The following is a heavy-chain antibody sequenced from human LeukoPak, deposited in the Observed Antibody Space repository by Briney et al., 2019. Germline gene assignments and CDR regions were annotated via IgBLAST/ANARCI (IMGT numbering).Heavy chain of an antibody. J-gene: IGHJ4*02. CDR3: ARDRTSYVRGDSQGGFDY. CDR1: GYTFNNYA. Sequence: ASVKVSCEASGYTFNNYAITWVRQAPGQGLEWMGWVSPYSGNSHFAQKFQGRVTMTADTPTITAYMELKSLRSDDTAIYYCARDRTSYVRGDSQGGFDYWGQGTLVTVSS. CDR2: VSPYSGNS. V-gene: IGHV1-18*01. D-gene: IGHD3-10*02.